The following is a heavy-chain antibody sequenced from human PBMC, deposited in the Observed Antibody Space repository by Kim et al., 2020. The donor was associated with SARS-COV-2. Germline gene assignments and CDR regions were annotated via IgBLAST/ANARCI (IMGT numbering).Heavy chain of an antibody. CDR3: ARDYYGSGSQFDY. CDR2: ISYDGSNK. J-gene: IGHJ4*02. V-gene: IGHV3-33*05. D-gene: IGHD3-10*01. Sequence: GGSLRLSCAASGFTFSSYGMHWVRQAPGKGLEWVAVISYDGSNKYYADSVKGRFTISRDNSKNTLYLQMNSLRAEDTAVYYCARDYYGSGSQFDYWGQGTLVTVSS. CDR1: GFTFSSYG.